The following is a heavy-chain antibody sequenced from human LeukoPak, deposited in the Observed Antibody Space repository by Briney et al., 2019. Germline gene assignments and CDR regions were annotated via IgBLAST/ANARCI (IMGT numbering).Heavy chain of an antibody. J-gene: IGHJ3*02. V-gene: IGHV4-39*07. CDR3: ARGPYSYDSSGAFDI. Sequence: SETLSLTCTVSGGSISSNSYYWGWIRQPPGKGLEWIGSIYYSGSTYYNPSLKSRVTISVDSSKNQFSLKLSSVTAADTAVYFCARGPYSYDSSGAFDIWGQGTMVTVSS. D-gene: IGHD3-22*01. CDR2: IYYSGST. CDR1: GGSISSNSYY.